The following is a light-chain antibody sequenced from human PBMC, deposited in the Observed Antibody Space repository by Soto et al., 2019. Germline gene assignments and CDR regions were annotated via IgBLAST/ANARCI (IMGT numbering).Light chain of an antibody. CDR3: QSYDNTLSSL. CDR2: GDN. CDR1: SSNIGAGYD. J-gene: IGLJ1*01. Sequence: QSVLTQPPSVSGAPGQRITISCTGSSSNIGAGYDVHWYRQLPGTAPKLLIYGDNNRPSGVPDRFSASKSGTSASLAITGLQAEDEADYYCQSYDNTLSSLFGTGNKVTVL. V-gene: IGLV1-40*01.